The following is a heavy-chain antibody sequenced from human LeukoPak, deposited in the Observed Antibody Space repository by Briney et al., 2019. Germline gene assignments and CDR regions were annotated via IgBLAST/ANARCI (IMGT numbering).Heavy chain of an antibody. D-gene: IGHD5-24*01. CDR1: GGSFSGYY. CDR3: ASGWLQQPNIRSGHFAY. J-gene: IGHJ4*02. V-gene: IGHV4-34*01. Sequence: PSETLSLTCAVYGGSFSGYYWSWIRQPPGKGLEWIGEINHSGSTNYNPSLKSRVTISVDTSKNQFSLKLSSVTAADTAVYYCASGWLQQPNIRSGHFAYWGQGSLVTVSS. CDR2: INHSGST.